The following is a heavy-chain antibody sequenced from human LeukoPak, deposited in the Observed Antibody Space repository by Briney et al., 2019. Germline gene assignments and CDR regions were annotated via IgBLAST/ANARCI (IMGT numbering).Heavy chain of an antibody. D-gene: IGHD3-9*01. CDR2: INPNSGGT. J-gene: IGHJ4*02. V-gene: IGHV1-2*02. Sequence: ASVKVSCKASGYTFTSYYMHWVRQAPGQGLEWMGWINPNSGGTSYAQKFQGRVTMTRDTSISTAYMELSRLRSDDTAVYYCASPQGDILTGYFPLDYWGQGTLVTVSS. CDR3: ASPQGDILTGYFPLDY. CDR1: GYTFTSYY.